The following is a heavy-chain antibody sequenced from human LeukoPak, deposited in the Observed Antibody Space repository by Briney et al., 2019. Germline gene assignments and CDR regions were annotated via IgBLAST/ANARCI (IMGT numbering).Heavy chain of an antibody. J-gene: IGHJ6*03. D-gene: IGHD3-10*01. CDR2: MNPNSGNT. V-gene: IGHV1-8*01. CDR1: GYTFTSYD. Sequence: ASVKVSCKASGYTFTSYDINWVRQATGQGLEWMGWMNPNSGNTGYAQKFQGRVTMTRNTSISTAYMELSSLRSEDTAVYYCARGKRDSAGYYYYMDVWGKGTTVTVSS. CDR3: ARGKRDSAGYYYYMDV.